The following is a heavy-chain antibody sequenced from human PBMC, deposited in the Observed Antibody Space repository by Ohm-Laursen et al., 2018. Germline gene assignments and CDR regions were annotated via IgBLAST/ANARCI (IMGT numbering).Heavy chain of an antibody. J-gene: IGHJ4*02. Sequence: GTLSLTCAVSGDSISGRYWSWIRQPPGKGLEWIGNIDDNGNTNYNPSLQSRVTISINTSKNQFSLQLRFVTAADTAVYHCAGAPNLYYFDYWGQGTLVTVSS. CDR2: IDDNGNT. D-gene: IGHD1-26*01. CDR1: GDSISGRY. V-gene: IGHV4-59*08. CDR3: AGAPNLYYFDY.